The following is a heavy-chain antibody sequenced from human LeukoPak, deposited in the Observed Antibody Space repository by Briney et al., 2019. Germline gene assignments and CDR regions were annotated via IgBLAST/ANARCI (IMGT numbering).Heavy chain of an antibody. CDR2: IYPDDSDT. D-gene: IGHD4-23*01. V-gene: IGHV5-51*01. CDR1: RNIFTKSW. CDR3: ARRINGGYSDY. Sequence: GESLKISCKGSRNIFTKSWIAWVRQMPGRGLEWMGIIYPDDSDTRYNPSFQGLVTISVDKSISTAYLQWSSLKASDTAVYYCARRINGGYSDYWGQGTLVTVSS. J-gene: IGHJ4*02.